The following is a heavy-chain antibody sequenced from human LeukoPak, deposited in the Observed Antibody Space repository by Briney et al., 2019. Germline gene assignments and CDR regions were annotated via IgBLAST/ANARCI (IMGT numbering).Heavy chain of an antibody. CDR3: AREMAV. Sequence: GGSLRLSCVVSGFSFGTYSMHWARQVPGKGLEWVAVIWYDGSNEDYADSVKGQFTISRDNSKNTLYLQMNSLRVEDTAVYYCAREMAVWGQGALVTVSS. CDR1: GFSFGTYS. J-gene: IGHJ4*02. V-gene: IGHV3-33*01. D-gene: IGHD2-8*01. CDR2: IWYDGSNE.